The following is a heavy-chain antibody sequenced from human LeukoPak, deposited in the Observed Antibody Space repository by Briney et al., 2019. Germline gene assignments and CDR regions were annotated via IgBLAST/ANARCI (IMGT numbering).Heavy chain of an antibody. CDR2: TWYDGGNK. J-gene: IGHJ3*02. CDR1: RFTFSSYG. D-gene: IGHD3-16*01. Sequence: GGSLRLSCAASRFTFSSYGMHWARQAPGKGLEWVAFTWYDGGNKYYGDSVKGRFTISRDNSKNTLYLQMNSLRAEDTAVYYCAKDGGNWAFDIWGQGTMVTVSS. CDR3: AKDGGNWAFDI. V-gene: IGHV3-30*02.